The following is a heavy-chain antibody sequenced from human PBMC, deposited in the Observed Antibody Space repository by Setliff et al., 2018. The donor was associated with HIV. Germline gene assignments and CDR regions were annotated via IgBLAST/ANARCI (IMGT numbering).Heavy chain of an antibody. Sequence: PSETLSLTCTVPGGSISSGSYYWTWIRQSAGKGLEWIGRVYAGGTTNYNPSLKSRITISMDSSQNQFSLTLTSVTAADTAVYFCVRDINWAFDYWGQGILVTVSS. V-gene: IGHV4-61*02. J-gene: IGHJ4*02. CDR2: VYAGGTT. CDR1: GGSISSGSYY. D-gene: IGHD1-1*01. CDR3: VRDINWAFDY.